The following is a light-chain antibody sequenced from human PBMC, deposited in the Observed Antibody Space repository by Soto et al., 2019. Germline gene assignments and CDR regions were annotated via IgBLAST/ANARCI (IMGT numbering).Light chain of an antibody. J-gene: IGLJ2*01. Sequence: QSVLTQPASVSGSPGQSITISCTGTSSDVGPYNYVSWYQQHPGKAPKVMIYEVSNRPSGVSNRFSGSKSGNTASLTISGLQAEDEADYYCSSYTTSSIVVFGGGTKLTVL. CDR3: SSYTTSSIVV. V-gene: IGLV2-14*01. CDR1: SSDVGPYNY. CDR2: EVS.